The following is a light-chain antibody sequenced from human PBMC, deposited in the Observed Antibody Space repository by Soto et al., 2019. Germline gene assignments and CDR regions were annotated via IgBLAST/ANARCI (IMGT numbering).Light chain of an antibody. CDR2: RAS. V-gene: IGKV3-15*01. Sequence: EIVLTPSPATLSVSPWEIARLYFSPSQSISTNLAWFLQKPGQAPRLLISRASTRATGIPARFSCSGSGTEFTLTISSLQSEDFAVYYCQQSYNWPWKCGQGTKGDIK. J-gene: IGKJ1*01. CDR3: QQSYNWPWK. CDR1: QSISTN.